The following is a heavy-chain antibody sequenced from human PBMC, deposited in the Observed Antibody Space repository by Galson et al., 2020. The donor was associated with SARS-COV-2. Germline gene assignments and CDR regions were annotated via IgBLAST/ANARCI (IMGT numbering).Heavy chain of an antibody. Sequence: GESLKISCVASGFSFSSYAMTWVRQAPGKGLEWVSSIRDNGGRTYYADSVRGRFTISRDNSKNTLYLQINSLRVEDTALYFCAKVSAADYPIRGVDHWGQGSLVTVSS. J-gene: IGHJ4*02. V-gene: IGHV3-23*01. CDR1: GFSFSSYA. D-gene: IGHD4-17*01. CDR3: AKVSAADYPIRGVDH. CDR2: IRDNGGRT.